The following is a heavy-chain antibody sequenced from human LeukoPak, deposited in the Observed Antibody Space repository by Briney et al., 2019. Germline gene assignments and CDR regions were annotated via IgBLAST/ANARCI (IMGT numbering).Heavy chain of an antibody. Sequence: GGSLRLSCAASGLSFSPYDMSRVRQAPGKGLEWVSSISSSSSYIYYADSVKGRFTISRDNAKNSLYLQMNSLRAEDTAVYYCARARSGYFDYWGQGTLVTVSS. D-gene: IGHD3-16*01. CDR2: ISSSSSYI. V-gene: IGHV3-21*01. CDR3: ARARSGYFDY. CDR1: GLSFSPYD. J-gene: IGHJ4*02.